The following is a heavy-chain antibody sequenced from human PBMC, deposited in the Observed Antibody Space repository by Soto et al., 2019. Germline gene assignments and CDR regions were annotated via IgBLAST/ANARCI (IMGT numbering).Heavy chain of an antibody. CDR2: IYYSGST. CDR1: GGSMSSYY. Sequence: SETLSLTCTVSGGSMSSYYGSWIRQPPGKGLEWIGYIYYSGSTNYNPSLKSRVTISVDTSKNQFSLRLSSVTAADTAVYYCARARVYPPGMDVWGQGTTVTVS. J-gene: IGHJ6*02. V-gene: IGHV4-59*01. D-gene: IGHD2-8*01. CDR3: ARARVYPPGMDV.